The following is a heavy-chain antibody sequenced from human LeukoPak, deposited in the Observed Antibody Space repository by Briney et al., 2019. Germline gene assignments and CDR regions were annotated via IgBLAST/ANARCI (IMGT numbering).Heavy chain of an antibody. D-gene: IGHD4-17*01. J-gene: IGHJ4*02. V-gene: IGHV3-23*01. CDR2: ISGGGETT. Sequence: GGSLRLSCAASGFTFNNYAMNWVRQAPGKGVEWVSSISGGGETTYYAGSAKGRFTISRDNSQNTLYLQMNSLRAEDTAVYYCARDYADYVGYFFFDYWGQGTLVTVSS. CDR1: GFTFNNYA. CDR3: ARDYADYVGYFFFDY.